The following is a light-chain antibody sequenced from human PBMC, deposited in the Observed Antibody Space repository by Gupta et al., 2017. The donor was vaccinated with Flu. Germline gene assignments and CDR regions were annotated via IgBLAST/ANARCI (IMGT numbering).Light chain of an antibody. CDR1: SSDVGDYNY. V-gene: IGLV2-11*01. CDR3: CSYAGSYTLV. Sequence: SVTISCTGTSSDVGDYNYVAWYQQHPGKAPKLMIYDVSKRPSGVPDRFSGSKSGNTASLTISGLQAEDEADYYCCSYAGSYTLVFGGGTKLTVL. CDR2: DVS. J-gene: IGLJ2*01.